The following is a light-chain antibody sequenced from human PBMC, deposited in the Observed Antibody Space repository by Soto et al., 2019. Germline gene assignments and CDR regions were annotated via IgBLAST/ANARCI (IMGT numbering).Light chain of an antibody. CDR1: QSVAGY. Sequence: ELVLTQSPATLSLSPGERATLSCRASQSVAGYLAWYQQKPGQGPRLLIYDTSNRATGAPPRFSGSGSGTDFTLTISSLEPEDFAIYYCQHRSNWRMYTFGQGTKPEIK. J-gene: IGKJ2*01. CDR3: QHRSNWRMYT. V-gene: IGKV3-11*01. CDR2: DTS.